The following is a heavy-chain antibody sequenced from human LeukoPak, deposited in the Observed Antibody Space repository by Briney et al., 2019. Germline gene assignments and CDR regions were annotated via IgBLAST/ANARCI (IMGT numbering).Heavy chain of an antibody. CDR3: ARGNLVRAVAGPNFDY. Sequence: SVKVSCKASGGTFSSYAISWVRQAPGQGLEWMGGIIPIFGTANYAQKFQGRVTITTDEPTSTAYMELSSLRSEDTAVYYCARGNLVRAVAGPNFDYWGQGTLVTVSS. D-gene: IGHD6-19*01. CDR1: GGTFSSYA. CDR2: IIPIFGTA. V-gene: IGHV1-69*05. J-gene: IGHJ4*02.